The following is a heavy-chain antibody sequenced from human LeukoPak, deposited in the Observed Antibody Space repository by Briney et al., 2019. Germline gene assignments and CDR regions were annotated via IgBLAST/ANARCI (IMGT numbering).Heavy chain of an antibody. V-gene: IGHV3-23*01. CDR2: ISGRGYNT. Sequence: GGSLRLSCAASGFTFSNYAVSWVRPAPGEGLGWVSAISGRGYNTYYADSVKGRFTISRDNSKHTLYLQMNSLRAGDTDVYYFAKGTYGSGSYGSIVYWGERTLVTVSS. J-gene: IGHJ4*02. D-gene: IGHD3-10*01. CDR1: GFTFSNYA. CDR3: AKGTYGSGSYGSIVY.